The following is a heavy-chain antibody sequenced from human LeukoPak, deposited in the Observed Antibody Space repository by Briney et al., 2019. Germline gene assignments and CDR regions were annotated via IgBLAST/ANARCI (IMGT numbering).Heavy chain of an antibody. Sequence: PSETLSLTCTVSGYSISSGYYWGWIRQPPGKGLEWIGSIYHSGSTYYNPSLKSRFTISVDTSKNQFSLKLSSVTAADTAVYYCAREGHSYGYAYWGRGTLVTVSS. CDR3: AREGHSYGYAY. CDR1: GYSISSGYY. V-gene: IGHV4-38-2*02. D-gene: IGHD5-18*01. J-gene: IGHJ4*02. CDR2: IYHSGST.